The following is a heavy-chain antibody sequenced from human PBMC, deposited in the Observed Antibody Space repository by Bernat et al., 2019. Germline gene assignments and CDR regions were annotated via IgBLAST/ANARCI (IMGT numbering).Heavy chain of an antibody. Sequence: DVQLVESGGGLVQPGGSLRLSCAASGFPFIDYAMTWVRQPPGKGLEWVSGVRGYGGQADYAGSVKGRFTVYRDNSKNTLSVQMNGLTAEDTAIYYCAKARGSGSSYYHFDHWGQGVLVTVSS. J-gene: IGHJ4*02. CDR1: GFPFIDYA. CDR2: VRGYGGQA. D-gene: IGHD3-10*01. V-gene: IGHV3-23*04. CDR3: AKARGSGSSYYHFDH.